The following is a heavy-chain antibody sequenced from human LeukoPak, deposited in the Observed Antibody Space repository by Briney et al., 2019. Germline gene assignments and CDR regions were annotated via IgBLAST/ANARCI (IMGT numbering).Heavy chain of an antibody. CDR1: GFTFSDYA. D-gene: IGHD6-19*01. J-gene: IGHJ4*02. V-gene: IGHV3-23*01. CDR2: IGGSGGTT. CDR3: AKGRQWLDDYDY. Sequence: GGSLRLSCAASGFTFSDYALNWVRQAPGKGLEWVSGIGGSGGTTYYADFVKGRFTISRDSSKNTMYLEMSSLRAEDTAVYYCAKGRQWLDDYDYWGQGTLVTVSS.